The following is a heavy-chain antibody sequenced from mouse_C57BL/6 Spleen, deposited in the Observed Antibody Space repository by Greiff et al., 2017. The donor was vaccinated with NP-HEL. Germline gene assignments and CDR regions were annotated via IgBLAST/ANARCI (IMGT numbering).Heavy chain of an antibody. Sequence: VQLQQSGAELVRPGASVKLSCKASGYTFTDYYINWVKQRPGQGLEWIARIYPGSGNTYYNEKFKGKATLTAEKSSSTAYMQLSSLTSEDSAVYFCAREGYYYGSMDYWGQGTTLTVSS. D-gene: IGHD1-1*01. CDR2: IYPGSGNT. CDR1: GYTFTDYY. J-gene: IGHJ2*01. CDR3: AREGYYYGSMDY. V-gene: IGHV1-76*01.